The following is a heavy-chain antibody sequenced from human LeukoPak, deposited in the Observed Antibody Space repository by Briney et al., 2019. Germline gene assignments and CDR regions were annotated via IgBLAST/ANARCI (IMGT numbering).Heavy chain of an antibody. V-gene: IGHV4-34*01. CDR1: GGSFSGYY. Sequence: SETLSLTCAVYGGSFSGYYWSWIRQPPGKGLEWIGEINHSGSNNYNPSLKSLFTISVNTSNNHYTLKMSSTTAAATAVYYCARGDGGVVPAAPSYYYYYMDVWGKGTTVTVSS. CDR3: ARGDGGVVPAAPSYYYYYMDV. J-gene: IGHJ6*03. D-gene: IGHD2-2*01. CDR2: INHSGSN.